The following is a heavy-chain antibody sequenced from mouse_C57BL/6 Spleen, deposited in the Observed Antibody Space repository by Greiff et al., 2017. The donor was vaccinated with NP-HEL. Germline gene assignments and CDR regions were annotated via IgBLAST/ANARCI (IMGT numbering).Heavy chain of an antibody. D-gene: IGHD1-1*01. CDR3: ASTTVVAGGYAMDY. Sequence: VQLQQSGAELAKPGASVKLSCTASGYTFTSYWMHWVKQRPGQGLEWIGYINPSSGYTKYNQKFKDKATLTADKSSSTAYMQLSSLTYEDSAVYYCASTTVVAGGYAMDYWGQGTSVTVSS. CDR2: INPSSGYT. J-gene: IGHJ4*01. V-gene: IGHV1-7*01. CDR1: GYTFTSYW.